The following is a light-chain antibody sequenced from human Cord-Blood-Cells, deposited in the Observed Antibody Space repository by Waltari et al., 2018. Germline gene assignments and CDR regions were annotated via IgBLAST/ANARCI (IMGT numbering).Light chain of an antibody. V-gene: IGKV1-39*01. CDR1: PSISSY. CDR2: AAS. Sequence: DIQMTQSPSSLSASVGDRVTITCRASPSISSYLNWYQEKPGKAPKLLIYAASRLQSGVPTKVSGSRYWTDFTPTNSSAQTEGFATFHCKKSFSTPPTFGGGAKGGIK. CDR3: KKSFSTPPT. J-gene: IGKJ4*01.